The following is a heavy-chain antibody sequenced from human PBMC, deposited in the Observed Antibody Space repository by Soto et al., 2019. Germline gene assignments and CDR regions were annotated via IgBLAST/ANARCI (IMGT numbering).Heavy chain of an antibody. Sequence: SETLSLTCTVSGGSISNSSYYWGWIRQPPGKGLEWIGSIYYRGITYSNPSLKSRVTISVDTSKNQFSLKLSSVTAADTAVYYCARQTSYSGYDIIDYWGQRTLVTVSS. D-gene: IGHD5-12*01. CDR3: ARQTSYSGYDIIDY. CDR1: GGSISNSSYY. V-gene: IGHV4-39*01. CDR2: IYYRGIT. J-gene: IGHJ4*02.